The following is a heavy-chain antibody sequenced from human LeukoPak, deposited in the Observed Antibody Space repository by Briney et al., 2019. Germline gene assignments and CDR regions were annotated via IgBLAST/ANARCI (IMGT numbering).Heavy chain of an antibody. Sequence: SQTLSLTRAISGDSVSSNSAAWNWISQSLSRGLEWVGRTYYRSKWYNDYSVSVKSRITINPDTSKNQFSLQLNSVTPEDTAVYYCAREADYFGSGLDYWGQGTLVTVSS. V-gene: IGHV6-1*01. J-gene: IGHJ4*02. CDR3: AREADYFGSGLDY. CDR1: GDSVSSNSAA. CDR2: TYYRSKWYN. D-gene: IGHD3-10*01.